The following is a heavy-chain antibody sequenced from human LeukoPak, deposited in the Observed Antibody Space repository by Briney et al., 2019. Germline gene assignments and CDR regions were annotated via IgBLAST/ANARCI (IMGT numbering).Heavy chain of an antibody. CDR2: IVVGSGNT. Sequence: SVKVSCKASGFTFASSAVQWVRQARGQRLEWIGWIVVGSGNTNYAQKFQERVTITRDMSTSTAYMELSSLRSEDTAVYYCAAGDYYDSSGYYLPFDYWGQGTLVTVSS. V-gene: IGHV1-58*01. CDR1: GFTFASSA. CDR3: AAGDYYDSSGYYLPFDY. J-gene: IGHJ4*02. D-gene: IGHD3-22*01.